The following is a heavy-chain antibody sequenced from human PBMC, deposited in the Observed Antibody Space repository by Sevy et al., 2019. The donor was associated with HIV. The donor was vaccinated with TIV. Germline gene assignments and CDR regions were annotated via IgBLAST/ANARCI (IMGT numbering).Heavy chain of an antibody. CDR2: ISFDGRHK. J-gene: IGHJ6*02. CDR3: ARDLRPHLLYSDFWSGYSGMDV. D-gene: IGHD3-3*01. Sequence: GGSLRLSCVASAFTFSTYGMHWVRQAPGKGLEWVSVISFDGRHKYYADSVKGRCTVSRDNSKNTLNLQMNSLRAEETAVYYCARDLRPHLLYSDFWSGYSGMDVWGQGTTVTVSS. V-gene: IGHV3-30*03. CDR1: AFTFSTYG.